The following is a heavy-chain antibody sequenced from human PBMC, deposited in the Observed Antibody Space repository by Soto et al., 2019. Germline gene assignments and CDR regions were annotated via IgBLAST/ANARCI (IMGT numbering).Heavy chain of an antibody. V-gene: IGHV3-15*01. J-gene: IGHJ6*02. Sequence: PGGSLRLSWAASGFTFSNAWMSWVRQAPGKGLEWVGRIKSKTDGGTTDYAAPVKGRFTISRDDSKNTLYLQMNSLKTEDTAVYYCTTDLSQYGWRLSYYYYCMDVWGQGTTVTVSS. CDR2: IKSKTDGGTT. CDR3: TTDLSQYGWRLSYYYYCMDV. CDR1: GFTFSNAW. D-gene: IGHD3-10*01.